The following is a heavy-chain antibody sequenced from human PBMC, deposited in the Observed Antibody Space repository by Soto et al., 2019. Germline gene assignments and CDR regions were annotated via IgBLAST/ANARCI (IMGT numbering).Heavy chain of an antibody. CDR1: GYTFTSYG. D-gene: IGHD6-19*01. V-gene: IGHV1-18*01. CDR3: ARGMEQWLVKGGIDLQH. CDR2: ISAYNGNT. J-gene: IGHJ1*01. Sequence: ASVKVSCKASGYTFTSYGISWVRQAPGQGLEWMGWISAYNGNTNYAQKLQGRVTMTTDTSTSTAYMELRSLRSDDTAVYYCARGMEQWLVKGGIDLQHWGQRTLVTVSS.